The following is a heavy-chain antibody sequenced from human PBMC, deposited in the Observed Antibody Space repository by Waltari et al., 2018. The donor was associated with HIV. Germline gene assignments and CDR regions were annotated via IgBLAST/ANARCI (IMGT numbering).Heavy chain of an antibody. CDR2: LYYGGTT. CDR1: GGPISSSEYY. CDR3: ARQVRGHGFLANLYYFDF. J-gene: IGHJ4*02. Sequence: QLQLQESGPGLVKPSETLSLTCTVSGGPISSSEYYWGWIRQPPGNGLEWIGNLYYGGTTYTTPSLKSRVTISVDTSKNQFSLKLDSVTAADTAVYFCARQVRGHGFLANLYYFDFWGQGALVTVSS. D-gene: IGHD3-3*01. V-gene: IGHV4-39*01.